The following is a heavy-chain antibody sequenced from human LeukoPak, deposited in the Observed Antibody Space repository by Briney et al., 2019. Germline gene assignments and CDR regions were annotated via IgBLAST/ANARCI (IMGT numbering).Heavy chain of an antibody. CDR2: ISWNSGSI. Sequence: GGSLRLSCAASGLTFDDYAMHWVRQAPGKGLEWVSGISWNSGSIGYADSVKGRFTISRDNAKNSLYLQMNSLRAEDTALYYCAKDIGSYGPLDYWGQGTLVTVSS. CDR1: GLTFDDYA. D-gene: IGHD5-18*01. CDR3: AKDIGSYGPLDY. J-gene: IGHJ4*02. V-gene: IGHV3-9*01.